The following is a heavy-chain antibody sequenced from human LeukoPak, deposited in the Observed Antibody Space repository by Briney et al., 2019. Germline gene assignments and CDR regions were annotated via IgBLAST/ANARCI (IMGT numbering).Heavy chain of an antibody. CDR2: INPNSGGT. CDR1: GYTFTGYY. CDR3: ATSYSSSEYYYYYYYMDV. Sequence: ASVKVSCTASGYTFTGYYMHWVRQAPGQGLEWMGWINPNSGGTNYAQKFQGRVTMTRDTSISTAYMEMSRLRSEDTAVYYCATSYSSSEYYYYYYYMDVWGKGTTVTVSS. J-gene: IGHJ6*03. D-gene: IGHD6-13*01. V-gene: IGHV1-2*02.